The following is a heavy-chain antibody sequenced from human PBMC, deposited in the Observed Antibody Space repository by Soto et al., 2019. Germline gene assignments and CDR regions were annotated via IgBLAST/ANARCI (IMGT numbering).Heavy chain of an antibody. CDR1: VGSMTIGDQD. V-gene: IGHV4-31*03. CDR2: INHRGSL. D-gene: IGHD1-1*01. Sequence: SETPSVTCTFTVGSMTIGDQDWTWIRHRPGEGLEWFGYINHRGSLYYNPSLKSRVSMSVDTSKNQFSLNLSSVTAADTAVYYCARELPQRQGRNMDVWGQGTTVTVSS. J-gene: IGHJ6*01. CDR3: ARELPQRQGRNMDV.